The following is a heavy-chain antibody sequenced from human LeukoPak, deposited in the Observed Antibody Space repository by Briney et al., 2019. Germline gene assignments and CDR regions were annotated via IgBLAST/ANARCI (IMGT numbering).Heavy chain of an antibody. CDR3: ARDHGGVFWFDP. J-gene: IGHJ5*02. Sequence: GESLKISCAASGFTYSCYWMSWVRQATGKGLEWVANIKQDGSEKYYVDSVKGRFTISRDNAKNSLYLQMNSLRAEDTAVYYCARDHGGVFWFDPWGQGTLVTVSS. V-gene: IGHV3-7*01. D-gene: IGHD4-23*01. CDR2: IKQDGSEK. CDR1: GFTYSCYW.